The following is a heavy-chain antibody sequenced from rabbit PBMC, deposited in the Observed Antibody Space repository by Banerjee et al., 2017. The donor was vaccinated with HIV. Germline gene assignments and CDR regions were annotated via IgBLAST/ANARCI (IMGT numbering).Heavy chain of an antibody. J-gene: IGHJ2*01. D-gene: IGHD1-1*01. CDR3: ARGGVASTGYTYAFDP. CDR1: GFTISSSYY. V-gene: IGHV1S45*01. Sequence: QEQLEESGGDLVKPGASLTLTCTASGFTISSSYYMCWVRQAPGKGLEWIGCIYAGSGSTWYASWAKGRFTISKTSSTTVTLQMTSLTAADTATYFCARGGVASTGYTYAFDPWGPGTLVTVS. CDR2: IYAGSGST.